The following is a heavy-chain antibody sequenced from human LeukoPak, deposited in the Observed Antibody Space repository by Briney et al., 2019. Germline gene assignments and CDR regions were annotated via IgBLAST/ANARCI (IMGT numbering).Heavy chain of an antibody. V-gene: IGHV4-34*01. D-gene: IGHD3-9*01. CDR1: GGSFSGYY. Sequence: PSETLSLTCAVYGGSFSGYYWSWIRQPPGKGLEWIGEINHSGSTNYNPSLKSRVTISVDTSKNQFSLKLSSVTAADTAVYYCARGRDFDWLLFSAFDYWGQGTLVTVSS. CDR2: INHSGST. J-gene: IGHJ4*02. CDR3: ARGRDFDWLLFSAFDY.